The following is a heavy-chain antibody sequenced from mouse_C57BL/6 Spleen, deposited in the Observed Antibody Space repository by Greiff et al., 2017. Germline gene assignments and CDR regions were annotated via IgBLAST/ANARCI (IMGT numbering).Heavy chain of an antibody. CDR1: GYTFTDYN. CDR2: INPNNGGT. J-gene: IGHJ3*01. CDR3: AAYGAWFAY. D-gene: IGHD6-5*01. Sequence: VQLQQSGPELVKPGASVTMSCKASGYTFTDYNMHWVKQSHGKSLEWIGYINPNNGGTSYNQKFKGKATLTVNKSSSTAYMELRRLTSEDSAVYYCAAYGAWFAYWGQGTLVTVSA. V-gene: IGHV1-22*01.